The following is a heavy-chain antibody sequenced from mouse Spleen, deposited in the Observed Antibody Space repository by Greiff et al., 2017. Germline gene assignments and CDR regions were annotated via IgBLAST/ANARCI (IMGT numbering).Heavy chain of an antibody. V-gene: IGHV3-6*01. Sequence: EVQLVESGPGLVKPSQSLSLTCSVTGYSITSGYYWNWIRQFPGNKLEWMGYISYDGSNNYNPSLKNRISITRDTSKNQFFLKLNSVTTEDTATYYCARGYGTDAMDYWGQGTSVTVSS. CDR3: ARGYGTDAMDY. J-gene: IGHJ4*01. CDR2: ISYDGSN. CDR1: GYSITSGYY. D-gene: IGHD2-1*01.